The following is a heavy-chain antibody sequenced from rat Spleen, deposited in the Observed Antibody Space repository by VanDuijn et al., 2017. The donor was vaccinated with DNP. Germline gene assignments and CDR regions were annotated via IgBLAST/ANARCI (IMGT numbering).Heavy chain of an antibody. D-gene: IGHD4-3*01. Sequence: EVQLVESGGGLVQPGGSLRLSCIASGFIFSDFWMTWVRQAPGKGLEWVASITSAASSPSYADSVKGRFTISRDNAKNTLYLQMNSLRSEDMATYYCARWYSSGFCFDYWGQGVMVTVSS. V-gene: IGHV5-31*01. CDR2: ITSAASSP. CDR3: ARWYSSGFCFDY. J-gene: IGHJ2*01. CDR1: GFIFSDFW.